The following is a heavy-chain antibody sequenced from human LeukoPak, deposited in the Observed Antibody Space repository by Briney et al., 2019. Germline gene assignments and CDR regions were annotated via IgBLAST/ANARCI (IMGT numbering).Heavy chain of an antibody. CDR3: AKGEYSRTSYYHYYTDV. CDR2: SHSSGDT. D-gene: IGHD6-6*01. V-gene: IGHV4-59*11. Sequence: SETLSLTCSVSSVSISSHDWSWVRQSPGKGLEWIGYSHSSGDTSYSPSLKSRVTISLDTSKNQFSLRLSSVTAADTAVYFCAKGEYSRTSYYHYYTDVWGKGTTVTVSS. CDR1: SVSISSHD. J-gene: IGHJ6*03.